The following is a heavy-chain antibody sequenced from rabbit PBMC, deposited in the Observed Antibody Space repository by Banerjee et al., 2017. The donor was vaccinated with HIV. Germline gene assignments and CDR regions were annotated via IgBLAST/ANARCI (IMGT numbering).Heavy chain of an antibody. CDR1: GFSFSSSYF. J-gene: IGHJ4*01. CDR3: ASSYASVTDYGAFGL. CDR2: VHTGDGNT. V-gene: IGHV1S40*01. D-gene: IGHD2-1*01. Sequence: QSLEESGGDQVKPGASLTLTCTASGFSFSSSYFMCWVRQAPGKGLEWIGCVHTGDGNTYYASWAKGRFTISKTSSTTVTLQMTSLTAADTATYFCASSYASVTDYGAFGLWGPGTLVTVS.